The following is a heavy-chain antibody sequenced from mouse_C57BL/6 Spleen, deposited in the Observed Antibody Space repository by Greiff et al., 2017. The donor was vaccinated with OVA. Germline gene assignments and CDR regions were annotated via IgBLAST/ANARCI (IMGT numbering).Heavy chain of an antibody. CDR2: ISGGGGNT. V-gene: IGHV5-9*01. D-gene: IGHD2-4*01. J-gene: IGHJ3*01. Sequence: EVKLVESGGGLVKPGGSLKLSCAASGFTFSSYTMSWVRQTPEKRLEWVATISGGGGNTYYPDSVKGRFTISRDNAKNTLYLQMSSLRSEDTALYYCARQGDYEAWFAYWGQGTLVTVSA. CDR3: ARQGDYEAWFAY. CDR1: GFTFSSYT.